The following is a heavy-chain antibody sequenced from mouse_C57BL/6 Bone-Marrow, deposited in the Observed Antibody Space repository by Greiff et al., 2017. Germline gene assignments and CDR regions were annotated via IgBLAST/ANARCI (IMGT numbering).Heavy chain of an antibody. J-gene: IGHJ3*01. V-gene: IGHV1-54*01. CDR2: INPGSGGT. Sequence: QVHVKQSGAELVRPGTSVKVSCKASGYAFTNYLIEWVKQRPGQGLEWIGVINPGSGGTNYNEKFKGKAILTADKSSSTAYMQLSSLTSEDSAVXFCAREGYCLRSDGWAWFAYWGQGTLVTVSA. CDR1: GYAFTNYL. D-gene: IGHD2-3*01. CDR3: AREGYCLRSDGWAWFAY.